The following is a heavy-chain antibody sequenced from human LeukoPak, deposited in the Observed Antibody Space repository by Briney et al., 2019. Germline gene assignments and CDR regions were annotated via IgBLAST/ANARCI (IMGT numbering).Heavy chain of an antibody. CDR2: IYHSGST. V-gene: IGHV4-59*01. Sequence: SETLSLTCTVSGGSISSYYWSWIRQPPGKGLEWLGYIYHSGSTKYNPSLKGRVTISVDTSKNQFSLKLSTVTAADTAVYYCARDHYYDSSGYTFGYWGQGTLVTVSS. CDR3: ARDHYYDSSGYTFGY. J-gene: IGHJ4*02. D-gene: IGHD3-22*01. CDR1: GGSISSYY.